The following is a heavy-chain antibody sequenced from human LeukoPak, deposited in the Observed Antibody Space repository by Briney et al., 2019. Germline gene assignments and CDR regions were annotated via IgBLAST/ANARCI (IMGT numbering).Heavy chain of an antibody. J-gene: IGHJ4*02. CDR1: GFTFSSYA. D-gene: IGHD5-12*01. CDR3: VKVLRYSGYD. V-gene: IGHV3-64D*06. Sequence: PGGSLRLSCSASGFTFSSYAMHWVRQAPGKGLDYVSAISSNGGSTYYADSVKGRFTISRDNSKNTLYLQMSSLRAEDTAVYYCVKVLRYSGYDWGQGKLVTVSS. CDR2: ISSNGGST.